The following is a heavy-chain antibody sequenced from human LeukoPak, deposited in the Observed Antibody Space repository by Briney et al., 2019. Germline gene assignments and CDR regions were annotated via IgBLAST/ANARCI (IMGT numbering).Heavy chain of an antibody. D-gene: IGHD1-26*01. CDR3: ARAVSGRYEDGVDP. CDR1: GFSLDDYG. J-gene: IGHJ5*02. CDR2: INWNGGST. V-gene: IGHV3-20*04. Sequence: GGSLRLSCAASGFSLDDYGMIWVRQAPGKGLECVSGINWNGGSTAHGDSVKGRFTITRDNAKTPLYLQMNSLRAEATALYYCARAVSGRYEDGVDPWGQGTLVTVSS.